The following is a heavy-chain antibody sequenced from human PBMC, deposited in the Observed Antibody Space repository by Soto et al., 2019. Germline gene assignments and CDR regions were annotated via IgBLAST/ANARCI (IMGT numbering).Heavy chain of an antibody. V-gene: IGHV3-30*18. J-gene: IGHJ4*02. CDR3: AKDFGDFWSGYSG. CDR1: GFTFSSYG. CDR2: ISYDGSNK. Sequence: PGGSLRLSCAASGFTFSSYGMHWVRQAPGKGLEWVAVISYDGSNKYYADSVKGRFTISRDNSKNTLYLQMNSLRAEDTAVYYCAKDFGDFWSGYSGWGQGTLVTVSS. D-gene: IGHD3-3*01.